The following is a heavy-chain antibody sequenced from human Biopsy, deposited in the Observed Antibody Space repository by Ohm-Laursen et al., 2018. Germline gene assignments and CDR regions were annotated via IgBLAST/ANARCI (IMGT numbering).Heavy chain of an antibody. J-gene: IGHJ2*01. V-gene: IGHV4-59*01. Sequence: PGTLSLTCIVSGDSISSYYWSWIRQPPGKGLEWIGYVSYTGSTDYNPSLQSRVTISVDTSKNHFSLRLRSVTPADTAMYYCARDRGFYSDRTVPGYFDLWGRGTLVTVSS. D-gene: IGHD3-22*01. CDR3: ARDRGFYSDRTVPGYFDL. CDR2: VSYTGST. CDR1: GDSISSYY.